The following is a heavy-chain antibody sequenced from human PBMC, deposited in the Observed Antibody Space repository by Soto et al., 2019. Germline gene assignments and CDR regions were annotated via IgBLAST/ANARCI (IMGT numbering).Heavy chain of an antibody. CDR1: GGSISSYY. CDR3: ARNHYDILTGSFPVYYMDV. CDR2: IYYSGST. Sequence: KSSETLSLTCTVSGGSISSYYWSWIRQPPGKGLEWIGYIYYSGSTNYNPSLKSRVTISVDTSKNQFSLKLSSVTAADTAVYYCARNHYDILTGSFPVYYMDVWGKGTTVTVSS. V-gene: IGHV4-59*08. D-gene: IGHD3-9*01. J-gene: IGHJ6*03.